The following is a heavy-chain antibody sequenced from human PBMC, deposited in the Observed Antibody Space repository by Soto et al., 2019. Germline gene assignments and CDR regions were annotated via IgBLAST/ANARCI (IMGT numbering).Heavy chain of an antibody. Sequence: ASVKVSFKASGGTFSSYAISWVRQAPGKGLEWMGGFDPEDGETIYAQKFQGRVTMTEDTSTDTAYMELSSLRSEDSAVYYCTTGQRPIRFLEWLSRYYFDYWGQGTLVTVSS. CDR2: FDPEDGET. CDR1: GGTFSSYA. D-gene: IGHD3-3*01. V-gene: IGHV1-24*01. CDR3: TTGQRPIRFLEWLSRYYFDY. J-gene: IGHJ4*02.